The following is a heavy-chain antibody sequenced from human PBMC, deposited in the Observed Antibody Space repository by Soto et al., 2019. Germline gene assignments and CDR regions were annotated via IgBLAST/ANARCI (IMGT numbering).Heavy chain of an antibody. V-gene: IGHV3-11*01. Sequence: QVQLVESGGGLVKPGGSLRLSCAASGFTFSDYYMSWIRQAPGKGLEWGSYISSSGSTIYYADSVKCRFTISRDNAKNSLYLQMNSLRAEDTAVYYYATDIVATMVDAFDIWGQGTMVTVS. D-gene: IGHD5-12*01. CDR2: ISSSGSTI. J-gene: IGHJ3*02. CDR1: GFTFSDYY. CDR3: ATDIVATMVDAFDI.